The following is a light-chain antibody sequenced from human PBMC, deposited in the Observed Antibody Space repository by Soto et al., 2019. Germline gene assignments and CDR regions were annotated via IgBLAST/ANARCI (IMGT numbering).Light chain of an antibody. Sequence: DIQRTQSPSSLSSSVGDRLTLTCRASQSISSYLNWYQQKPGKAPKRLIYAASSLQSGVPSSFSGSGSGTDFTLTISRLLPEDFATYYCQQSYSASFGGGTKVDIK. V-gene: IGKV1-39*01. CDR3: QQSYSAS. CDR1: QSISSY. J-gene: IGKJ4*01. CDR2: AAS.